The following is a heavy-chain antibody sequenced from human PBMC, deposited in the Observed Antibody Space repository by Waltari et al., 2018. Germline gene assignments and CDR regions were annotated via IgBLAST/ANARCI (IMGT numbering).Heavy chain of an antibody. CDR2: VDPEDGET. CDR3: VTALGDRSSASRPFDV. D-gene: IGHD3-10*01. J-gene: IGHJ3*01. V-gene: IGHV1-69-2*01. CDR1: GYRFTDYY. Sequence: EVQLLQSGTELKKPGSTVKISCQVSGYRFTDYYIHWVQQAPGQGPQWMGLVDPEDGETIYAERFQGRGTITADTSTETAFMELSSLTSDDTAVYYCVTALGDRSSASRPFDVWGLGTLITVSS.